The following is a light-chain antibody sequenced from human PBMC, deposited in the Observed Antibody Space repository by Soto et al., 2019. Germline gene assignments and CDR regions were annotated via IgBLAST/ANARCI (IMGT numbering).Light chain of an antibody. CDR3: QQYKTYTYT. CDR2: RAS. CDR1: QGIDSW. J-gene: IGKJ2*01. V-gene: IGKV1-5*03. Sequence: DIQMTQSPSTLSASVGDRVTITCRASQGIDSWLAWYQQKPGKAPKLLIYRASSLESGVPSRFSGSGSGTEFTLTISSLQPDDFATYYCQQYKTYTYTFAQGTKLEIK.